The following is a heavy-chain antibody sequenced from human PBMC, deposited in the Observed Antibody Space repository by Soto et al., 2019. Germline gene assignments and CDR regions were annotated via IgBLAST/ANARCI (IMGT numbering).Heavy chain of an antibody. CDR1: GGSISSYY. Sequence: PSETLSLTCTVSGGSISSYYWSWIRQPPGKGLEWIGYIYYSGSTNYNPSLKSRVTISVDTSKNQFSLKLSSVTAADTAVYYCARDRGPYIAVAGRFYYYGMDVWGQGTTVTVSS. J-gene: IGHJ6*02. D-gene: IGHD6-19*01. V-gene: IGHV4-59*01. CDR2: IYYSGST. CDR3: ARDRGPYIAVAGRFYYYGMDV.